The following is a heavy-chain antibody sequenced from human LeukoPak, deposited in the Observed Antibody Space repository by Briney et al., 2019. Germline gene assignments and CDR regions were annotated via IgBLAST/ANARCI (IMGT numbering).Heavy chain of an antibody. CDR1: GYTFTSYD. CDR3: ARARLGYSGYDSVPDFDY. Sequence: ASVKVSCKASGYTFTSYDINWVRQATGQGLEWMGWINPNSGNTGYAQKFQGRVTMTRNTSISTAYMELSSLRSEDTAVYYCARARLGYSGYDSVPDFDYWGQGTLVTVSS. J-gene: IGHJ4*02. CDR2: INPNSGNT. D-gene: IGHD5-12*01. V-gene: IGHV1-8*01.